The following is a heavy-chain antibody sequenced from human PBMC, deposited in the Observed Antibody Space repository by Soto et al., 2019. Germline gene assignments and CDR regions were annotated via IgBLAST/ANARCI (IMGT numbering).Heavy chain of an antibody. CDR2: LWYDGSKE. Sequence: QVQLVESGGGVVQPGRSLRLSCAASGFTFSSNAMTWARKAQGKGLGGGAVLWYDGSKENYADAVKGRFTISRDNSKNTLYLQMNSLRAEDTALYYCARDRRGSGWYDYFDYWGQGTLVTVSS. V-gene: IGHV3-33*01. CDR3: ARDRRGSGWYDYFDY. D-gene: IGHD6-19*01. J-gene: IGHJ4*02. CDR1: GFTFSSNA.